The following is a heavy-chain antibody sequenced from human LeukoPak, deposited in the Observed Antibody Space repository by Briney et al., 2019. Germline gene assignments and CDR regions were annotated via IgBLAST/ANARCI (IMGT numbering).Heavy chain of an antibody. J-gene: IGHJ4*02. V-gene: IGHV4-59*08. CDR1: GDSISNYF. D-gene: IGHD3-22*01. CDR3: ARHVPYDSSDYTLTY. CDR2: IYYSGST. Sequence: PSETLSLTCTVSGDSISNYFWSWIRQPPGKELEYIGYIYYSGSTNYNPSLKSRVTISADTSKNQLSLKPNSVTAADTAVYYCARHVPYDSSDYTLTYWGQGTLVTVSS.